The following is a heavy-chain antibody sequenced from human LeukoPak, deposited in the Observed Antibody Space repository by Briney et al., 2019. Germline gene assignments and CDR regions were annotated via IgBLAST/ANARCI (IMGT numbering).Heavy chain of an antibody. D-gene: IGHD1-26*01. Sequence: GASVKVSCKASGYTFTGYYMHWVRQAPGQGLEWMGWINPNSGGTNYAQKFQGRVTMTRDTSISTAYMELSRLRSDDTAVYYCARDRSGIGGSYVDYWGQGTLVTVSS. J-gene: IGHJ4*02. CDR2: INPNSGGT. V-gene: IGHV1-2*02. CDR1: GYTFTGYY. CDR3: ARDRSGIGGSYVDY.